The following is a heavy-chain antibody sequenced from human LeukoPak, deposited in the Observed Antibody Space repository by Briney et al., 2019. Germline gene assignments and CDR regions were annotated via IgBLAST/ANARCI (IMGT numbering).Heavy chain of an antibody. CDR3: AKDLPGIVGATNQYNWFDP. D-gene: IGHD1-26*01. CDR1: GFTFSSYA. J-gene: IGHJ5*02. V-gene: IGHV3-23*01. Sequence: PGGSLRLSCAASGFTFSSYAMSWVRQAPGKGLEWVSAISGSGGSTYYADSVKGRFTISRDNSKNTLYLQMNSLRAENTAVYYCAKDLPGIVGATNQYNWFDPWGQGTLVTVSS. CDR2: ISGSGGST.